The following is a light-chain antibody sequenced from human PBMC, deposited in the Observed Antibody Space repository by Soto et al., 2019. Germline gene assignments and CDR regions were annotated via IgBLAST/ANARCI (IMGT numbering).Light chain of an antibody. CDR3: QWYSCSQT. CDR1: QSVNSLY. Sequence: EIALTQSPGTLSLSPRERATLSCRASQSVNSLYLAWYQQKHGQAPRLLIYGASSRATGIPDRFSGSGSGTDFTLTISRLESEDFAVDYCQWYSCSQTFGAGTKVDIK. CDR2: GAS. V-gene: IGKV3-20*01. J-gene: IGKJ4*01.